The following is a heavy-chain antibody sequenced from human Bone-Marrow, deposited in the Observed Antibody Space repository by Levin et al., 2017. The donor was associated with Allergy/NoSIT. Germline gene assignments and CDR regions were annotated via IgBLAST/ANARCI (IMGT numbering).Heavy chain of an antibody. V-gene: IGHV3-15*01. J-gene: IGHJ6*03. D-gene: IGHD2-15*01. Sequence: GGSLRLSCAASGFTFSNAWMSWVRQAPGKGLEWVGRIKSKTDGGTTDYAAPVKGRFTISRDDSKNTLYLQMNSLKTEDTAVYYCTTVRGYCSGGSCYSLFYYDYYMDVWGKGTTVTVSS. CDR2: IKSKTDGGTT. CDR3: TTVRGYCSGGSCYSLFYYDYYMDV. CDR1: GFTFSNAW.